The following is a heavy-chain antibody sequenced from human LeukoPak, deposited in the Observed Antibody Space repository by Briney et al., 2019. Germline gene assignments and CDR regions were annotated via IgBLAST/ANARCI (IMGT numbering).Heavy chain of an antibody. CDR3: ARSMIVVAYTFDY. CDR2: VYHSGKT. Sequence: SETLSLTCSVSGDSLRNGYYWGFIRQPPGKGLEWIASVYHSGKTYCNPSLKSRVTMSVDTSKNQFSLKLSSVTAADTAVYYCARSMIVVAYTFDYWGQGTLVTVSS. J-gene: IGHJ4*02. D-gene: IGHD3-22*01. CDR1: GDSLRNGYY. V-gene: IGHV4-38-2*02.